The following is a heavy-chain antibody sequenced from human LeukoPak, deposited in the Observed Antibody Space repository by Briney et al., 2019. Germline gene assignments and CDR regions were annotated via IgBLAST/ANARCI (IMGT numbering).Heavy chain of an antibody. J-gene: IGHJ5*02. CDR3: ARAGDIVVVPALNWFDP. CDR2: IYYSGST. D-gene: IGHD2-2*01. Sequence: SETLSLTCTVSGGSLSSGDYYWSWIRQPPGKGLEWIGYIYYSGSTYYNPSLKSRVTISVDTSKNQFSLKLSSVTAADTAVYYCARAGDIVVVPALNWFDPWGQGTLVTVSS. V-gene: IGHV4-30-4*08. CDR1: GGSLSSGDYY.